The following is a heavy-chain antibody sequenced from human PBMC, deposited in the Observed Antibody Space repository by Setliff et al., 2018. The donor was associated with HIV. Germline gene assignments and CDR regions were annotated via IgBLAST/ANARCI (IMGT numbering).Heavy chain of an antibody. J-gene: IGHJ2*01. V-gene: IGHV4-31*03. D-gene: IGHD6-13*01. CDR3: ARAAAAGTRCFDL. CDR1: GGSMRGGGNY. Sequence: LSLTCTVSGGSMRGGGNYWSWIRQHPGKGLEWIGYISYSGSTYYNPSLNSRLTISIDTSKNQFSLKLSSLTAADTAVYYCARAAAAGTRCFDLWGRGTLVTVSS. CDR2: ISYSGST.